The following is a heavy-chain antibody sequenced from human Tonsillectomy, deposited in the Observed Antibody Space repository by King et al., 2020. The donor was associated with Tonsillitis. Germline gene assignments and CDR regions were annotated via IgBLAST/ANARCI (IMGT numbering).Heavy chain of an antibody. CDR1: GGSFSGYY. J-gene: IGHJ4*02. Sequence: VQLPQWGAGLLKPSETLSLTCAVYGGSFSGYYWSWIRQPPGKGLEWIGEINHSGSTNYNPSLKSRGTLSVEPSKNQFSLKVSSVTAADTAVYYCATFSGYFDSWGQGTLVTVSS. CDR3: ATFSGYFDS. CDR2: INHSGST. V-gene: IGHV4-34*01.